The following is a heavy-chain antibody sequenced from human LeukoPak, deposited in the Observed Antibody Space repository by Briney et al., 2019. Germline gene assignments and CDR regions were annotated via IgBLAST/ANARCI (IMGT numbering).Heavy chain of an antibody. Sequence: PSETLSLTCAVYGGSFSGYYWSWIRQPPGKGLEWIGEINHSGSTNYNPSLKSRVTISVDTSKNQFSLKLSSVTAADTAVYYCARGWPGGYFDYWGQGTLVTVSS. CDR3: ARGWPGGYFDY. J-gene: IGHJ4*02. D-gene: IGHD3-10*01. V-gene: IGHV4-34*01. CDR2: INHSGST. CDR1: GGSFSGYY.